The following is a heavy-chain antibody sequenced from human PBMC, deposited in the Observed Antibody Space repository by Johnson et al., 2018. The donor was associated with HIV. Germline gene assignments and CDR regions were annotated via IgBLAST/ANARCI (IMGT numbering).Heavy chain of an antibody. V-gene: IGHV3-30-3*01. J-gene: IGHJ3*02. Sequence: QVQLVESGGGVVQPGRSLRLSCAASGFTFSSYAMHWVRQAPGKGLEWVAVISYDGSNKYYADSVKGRFTISRDNSKNTLYLQMNSLRAEDMAVYYCARRVQYYPYGDAFDIWGQGTMVTVSS. CDR3: ARRVQYYPYGDAFDI. CDR1: GFTFSSYA. CDR2: ISYDGSNK. D-gene: IGHD3-10*01.